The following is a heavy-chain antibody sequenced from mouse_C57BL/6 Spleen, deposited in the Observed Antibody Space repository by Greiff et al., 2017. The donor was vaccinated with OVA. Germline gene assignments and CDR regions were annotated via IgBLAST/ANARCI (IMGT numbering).Heavy chain of an antibody. J-gene: IGHJ2*01. Sequence: VQLQQSGAELVRPGASVTLSCKASGYTFTDYEMHWVKQTPVHGLEWIGAIDPETGGTAYNQKFKGKAILTADKSSSTAYMELRSLTSEDSAVYYCTRDWDVKGYYFDYWGQGTTLTVSS. CDR3: TRDWDVKGYYFDY. V-gene: IGHV1-15*01. CDR2: IDPETGGT. CDR1: GYTFTDYE. D-gene: IGHD4-1*01.